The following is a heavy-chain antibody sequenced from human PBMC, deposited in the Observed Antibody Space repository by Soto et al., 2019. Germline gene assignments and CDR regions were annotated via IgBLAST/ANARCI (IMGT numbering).Heavy chain of an antibody. Sequence: PGGSLRLSCAASGFTFSSYAMTWVRQAPGKGLEWVSVISGSGGSTHYADSVKGRSTIARDNSKNTLYLQVNSLRAEDTAVYYCAKEAYISGYNPDYWGQGTQVTVSS. CDR1: GFTFSSYA. CDR3: AKEAYISGYNPDY. J-gene: IGHJ4*02. CDR2: ISGSGGST. D-gene: IGHD3-22*01. V-gene: IGHV3-23*01.